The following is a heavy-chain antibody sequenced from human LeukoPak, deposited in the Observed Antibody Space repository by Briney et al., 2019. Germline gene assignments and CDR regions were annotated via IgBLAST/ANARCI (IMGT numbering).Heavy chain of an antibody. CDR2: ISSNSRYI. CDR3: ARSLTRDLDRFGP. CDR1: AFTFSTNS. J-gene: IGHJ5*02. Sequence: GGSLRLSCVVSAFTFSTNSMNWVRQAPGKGLEWVSSISSNSRYIYYADSVKGRFTISRDNAKNSLSLQMNSLRAEDTAVHYCARSLTRDLDRFGPWGQGTLVTVSS. D-gene: IGHD7-27*01. V-gene: IGHV3-21*06.